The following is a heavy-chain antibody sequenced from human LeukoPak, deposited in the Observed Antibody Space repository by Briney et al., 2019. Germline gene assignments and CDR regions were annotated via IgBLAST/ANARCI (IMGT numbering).Heavy chain of an antibody. CDR3: TTDGYKRWEPFNF. D-gene: IGHD1-26*01. J-gene: IGHJ4*02. V-gene: IGHV3-15*01. CDR2: IKSKTDSATT. Sequence: GGSLRFSCAASGFTSSNAWMSWGPQAPGKGLEWVGRIKSKTDSATTDHAAPVKGTFTISRADSKHTLYLQMNSLKTDDTAVYYCTTDGYKRWEPFNFWGWGPRVIVSS. CDR1: GFTSSNAW.